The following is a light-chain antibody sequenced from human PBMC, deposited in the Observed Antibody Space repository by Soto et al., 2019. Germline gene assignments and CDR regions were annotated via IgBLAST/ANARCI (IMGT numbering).Light chain of an antibody. V-gene: IGKV3-11*01. Sequence: EIVWTQSPGTLSLSPGERATLSCRASQSVTKYLAWYQQRPGQAPRLLIYDSSNRAPGIPARFSGSGSGTDFTLTISSLEPEDFAFYYCQQRSTAMTFGPGTRVDIK. CDR1: QSVTKY. CDR3: QQRSTAMT. CDR2: DSS. J-gene: IGKJ3*01.